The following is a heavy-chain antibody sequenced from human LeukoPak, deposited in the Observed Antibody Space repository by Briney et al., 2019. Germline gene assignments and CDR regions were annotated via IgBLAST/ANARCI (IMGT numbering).Heavy chain of an antibody. CDR3: AREAVASSFDY. Sequence: PGGSLRLSCAASGFTFSSYAMHWVRQAPGKGLEWVAVISYDGSNKYYADSVKGRFTISRDNSKNTLYLQMNSLRAEDTAVYYCAREAVASSFDYWGQGTLVTVSS. CDR1: GFTFSSYA. V-gene: IGHV3-30-3*01. J-gene: IGHJ4*02. CDR2: ISYDGSNK. D-gene: IGHD6-19*01.